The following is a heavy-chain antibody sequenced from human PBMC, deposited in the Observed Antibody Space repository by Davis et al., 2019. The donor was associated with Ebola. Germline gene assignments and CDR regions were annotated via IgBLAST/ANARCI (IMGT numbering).Heavy chain of an antibody. D-gene: IGHD2-15*01. Sequence: HTGGSLRLSCAASGFTFGSYWMHWVRQAPGKGLVWVSRINSDGSSTSYADSVKGRFTISRDNAKNTLYLQMNSLRAEDTAVYYCARDRFRVVVDPYYVMDVWGQGTTVTVSS. CDR1: GFTFGSYW. J-gene: IGHJ6*02. CDR3: ARDRFRVVVDPYYVMDV. CDR2: INSDGSST. V-gene: IGHV3-74*01.